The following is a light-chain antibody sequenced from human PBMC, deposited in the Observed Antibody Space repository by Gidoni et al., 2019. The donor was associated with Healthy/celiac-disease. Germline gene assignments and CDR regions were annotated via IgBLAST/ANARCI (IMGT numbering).Light chain of an antibody. Sequence: EIVLTQSPATLSLSPGDRATLYCRASQSVSSYLAWYQQKPGQAPRLLIYDASNRATGIPARFSGSGSGTDFTLTISSLEPEDFAVYYCQQRSNWRRTFGQGTKVEIK. CDR1: QSVSSY. J-gene: IGKJ1*01. CDR3: QQRSNWRRT. CDR2: DAS. V-gene: IGKV3-11*01.